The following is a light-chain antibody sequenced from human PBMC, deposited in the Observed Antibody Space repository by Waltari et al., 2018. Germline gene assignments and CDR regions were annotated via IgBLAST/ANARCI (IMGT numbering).Light chain of an antibody. CDR3: QQYNNWRT. CDR1: QSISRN. Sequence: EVLMTQSQATLSMSPGERATLSCRASQSISRNLAWYQQKPGQAPRLLIYAASTRATGVPARFSGSGSGTDFTLTISSLQSEDFAVYYCQQYNNWRTFGQGTRLEIK. CDR2: AAS. J-gene: IGKJ2*01. V-gene: IGKV3-15*01.